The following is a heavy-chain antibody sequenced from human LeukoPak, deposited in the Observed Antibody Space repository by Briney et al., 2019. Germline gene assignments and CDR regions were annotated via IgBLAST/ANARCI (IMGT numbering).Heavy chain of an antibody. D-gene: IGHD3-10*01. V-gene: IGHV3-30*18. J-gene: IGHJ4*02. Sequence: GGSLRLSCAASGFTFSSYAMSWVRQAPGKGLEWVAVISYDGSNKYYADSVKGRFTISRDNSKNTLYLQMNSLRAEDTAVYYCAKDRGYTPRYYWGQGTLVTVSS. CDR2: ISYDGSNK. CDR1: GFTFSSYA. CDR3: AKDRGYTPRYY.